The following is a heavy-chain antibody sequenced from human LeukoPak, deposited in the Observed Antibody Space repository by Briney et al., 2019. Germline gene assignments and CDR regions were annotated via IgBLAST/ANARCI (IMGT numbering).Heavy chain of an antibody. Sequence: PGGSLRLSCAASGFTFSSYAMSWVRQAPGKGLEWVSAISGSGGSTYYADSVKGRFTISRDNSKNTLYLQMNSLRAEDTAVYYCARGWYIREHGDAFDIWGQGTMVTVSS. D-gene: IGHD2-8*02. J-gene: IGHJ3*02. CDR1: GFTFSSYA. CDR3: ARGWYIREHGDAFDI. CDR2: ISGSGGST. V-gene: IGHV3-23*01.